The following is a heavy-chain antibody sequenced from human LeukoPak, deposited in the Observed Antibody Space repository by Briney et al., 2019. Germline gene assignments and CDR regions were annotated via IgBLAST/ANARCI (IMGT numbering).Heavy chain of an antibody. D-gene: IGHD1-1*01. Sequence: SETLSLTCTVSGGSISSGDYYWSWIRQPPGKGLEWIGYIYYNGSTYYNPSLRSRVAISVDTSKNQFSLKVSSVTAADTAVYYCARESSYKGPFDYWGRGTLVTVSS. CDR2: IYYNGST. J-gene: IGHJ4*02. CDR3: ARESSYKGPFDY. V-gene: IGHV4-30-4*01. CDR1: GGSISSGDYY.